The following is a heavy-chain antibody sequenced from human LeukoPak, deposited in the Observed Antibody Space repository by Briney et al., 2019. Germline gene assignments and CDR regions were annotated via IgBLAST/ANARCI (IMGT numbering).Heavy chain of an antibody. CDR2: IYPGDSDI. Sequence: GESLKISCKGSGYTFDSYWIAWVRQMPGKGLEWMGIIYPGDSDIRYSPSLQVQVTFSADKSITTAYLQWSSLKASDTAIYYCARRVVTAGTWAFDIWGQGTMVIVSS. J-gene: IGHJ3*02. CDR3: ARRVVTAGTWAFDI. CDR1: GYTFDSYW. D-gene: IGHD6-13*01. V-gene: IGHV5-51*01.